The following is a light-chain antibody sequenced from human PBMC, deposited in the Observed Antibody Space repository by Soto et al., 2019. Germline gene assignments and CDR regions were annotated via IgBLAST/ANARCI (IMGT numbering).Light chain of an antibody. CDR3: QQYVTYPS. V-gene: IGKV1-5*03. CDR1: HNINGW. Sequence: DIQMTQSPSTLSPSVGDRVTITCRASHNINGWLAWYQQKPGKAPNLLIYKASSLESGVPSRFSGSGFGTEFTLTISSLQPDDFATYYCQQYVTYPSFGQGTKLEIK. CDR2: KAS. J-gene: IGKJ2*01.